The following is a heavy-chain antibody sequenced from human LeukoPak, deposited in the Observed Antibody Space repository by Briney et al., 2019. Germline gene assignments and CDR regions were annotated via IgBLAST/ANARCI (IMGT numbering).Heavy chain of an antibody. D-gene: IGHD1-1*01. J-gene: IGHJ3*02. CDR1: GYTFTGYY. V-gene: IGHV1-2*02. CDR3: ARNPAVTQRQAFDI. CDR2: INPNSGGT. Sequence: ASVKVSCKASGYTFTGYYMHWVRQAPGQGLEWMGWINPNSGGTNYAQKFQGRATMTRDTSISTAYMELSRLRSDDTAVYYCARNPAVTQRQAFDIWGQGTMVTVSS.